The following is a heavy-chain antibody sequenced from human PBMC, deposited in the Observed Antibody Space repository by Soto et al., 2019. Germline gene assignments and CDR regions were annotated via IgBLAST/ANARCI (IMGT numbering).Heavy chain of an antibody. Sequence: EVQLVESGGGLVKPGGSLRLSCAASGFTFSSYSMNWVRQAPGKGLEWVSSISSSSSYIYYADSVKGRFTITRDNAKNSLSLQKNSLRPEYTAVYYCAIDSVTMVLGVPYYFDYWGQGTLVNVSS. CDR1: GFTFSSYS. D-gene: IGHD3-10*01. V-gene: IGHV3-21*01. CDR2: ISSSSSYI. J-gene: IGHJ4*02. CDR3: AIDSVTMVLGVPYYFDY.